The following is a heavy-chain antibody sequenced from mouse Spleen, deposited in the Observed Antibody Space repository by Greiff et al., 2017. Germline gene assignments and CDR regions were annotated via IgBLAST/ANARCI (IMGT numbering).Heavy chain of an antibody. CDR3: ARSQYGNYVGAMDY. D-gene: IGHD2-10*02. CDR1: GFTFTDYY. V-gene: IGHV7-3*01. Sequence: EVKVVESGGGLVQPGGSLSLSCAASGFTFTDYYMSWVRQPPGKALEWLGFIRNKANGYTTEYSASVKGRFTISRDNSQSILYLQMNALRAEDSATYYCARSQYGNYVGAMDYWGQGTSVTVSS. CDR2: IRNKANGYTT. J-gene: IGHJ4*01.